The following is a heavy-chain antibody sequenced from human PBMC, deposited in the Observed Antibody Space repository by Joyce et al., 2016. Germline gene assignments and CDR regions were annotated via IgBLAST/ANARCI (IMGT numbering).Heavy chain of an antibody. J-gene: IGHJ6*03. CDR3: VRQSNSGGRYYYFMDV. CDR2: IDPTDTDV. D-gene: IGHD2-15*01. V-gene: IGHV5-51*01. Sequence: EVQLVQSGAEVKKAGQSLKISCQGSGFRFSGSWIGWVRQMPGKGLEWLVMIDPTDTDVRYSPSFQGQVTISADGSTSTGYLQWTSLKASDTATYFCVRQSNSGGRYYYFMDVWGKGTKVIISS. CDR1: GFRFSGSW.